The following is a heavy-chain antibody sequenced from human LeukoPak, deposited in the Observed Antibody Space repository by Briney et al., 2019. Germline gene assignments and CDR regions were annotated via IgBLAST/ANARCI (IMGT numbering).Heavy chain of an antibody. J-gene: IGHJ3*02. CDR2: IIPMLDMS. D-gene: IGHD3-22*01. V-gene: IGHV1-69*13. Sequence: GASVKVSCKASGGTFNSYSINWFRQAPGQGLDGMGGIIPMLDMSNYAQNFQGRVTITADESTSTVFMELTSLRSEDTAMFYCARGYYYDNSGPDVFDIWGQGTLVTVSS. CDR1: GGTFNSYS. CDR3: ARGYYYDNSGPDVFDI.